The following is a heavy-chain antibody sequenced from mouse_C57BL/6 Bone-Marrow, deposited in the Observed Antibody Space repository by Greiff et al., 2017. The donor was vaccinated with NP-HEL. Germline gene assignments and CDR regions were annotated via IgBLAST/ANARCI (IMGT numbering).Heavy chain of an antibody. CDR3: TLYGNYLFAY. Sequence: EVQLQQSGTVLARPGASVKMSCKTSGYTFTSYWMHWVKQRPGQGLEWIGAIYPGNSDTSYNQKFKGKAKLTAGTSASTAYMELSSLTNEDSAVYYCTLYGNYLFAYWGQGTLVTVSA. CDR2: IYPGNSDT. CDR1: GYTFTSYW. J-gene: IGHJ3*01. V-gene: IGHV1-5*01. D-gene: IGHD2-1*01.